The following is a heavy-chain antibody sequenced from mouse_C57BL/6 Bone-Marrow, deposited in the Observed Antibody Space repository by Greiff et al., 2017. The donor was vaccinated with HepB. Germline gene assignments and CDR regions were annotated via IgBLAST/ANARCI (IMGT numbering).Heavy chain of an antibody. D-gene: IGHD1-3*01. J-gene: IGHJ2*01. Sequence: EVKLMESGGGLVQPKGSLKLSCAASGFSFNTYAMNWVRQAPGKGLEWVARIRSKSNNYATYYADSVKDRFTISRDDSESMLYLQMNNLKTEDTAMYYCVRELKEHYFDYWGQGTTLTVSS. V-gene: IGHV10-1*01. CDR1: GFSFNTYA. CDR3: VRELKEHYFDY. CDR2: IRSKSNNYAT.